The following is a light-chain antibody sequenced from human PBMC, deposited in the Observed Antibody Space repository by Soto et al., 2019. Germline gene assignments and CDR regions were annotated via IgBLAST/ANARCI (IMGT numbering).Light chain of an antibody. V-gene: IGLV2-14*03. CDR2: DVS. Sequence: QSALTQPASVSGSTGQSITISCTGASSDVGGFDHVSWYQQHPGKVPRLLISDVSSRPPGVSDRFSGSKSGNTASLAISGLQAEDEADYYCNSFTTTNTYVFGTGTKLTVL. J-gene: IGLJ1*01. CDR1: SSDVGGFDH. CDR3: NSFTTTNTYV.